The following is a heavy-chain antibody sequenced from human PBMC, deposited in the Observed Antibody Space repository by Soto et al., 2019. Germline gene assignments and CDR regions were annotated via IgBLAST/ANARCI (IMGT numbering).Heavy chain of an antibody. J-gene: IGHJ4*02. CDR3: ARDPFGYYVNYFDN. CDR1: GFTFSMYS. V-gene: IGHV3-7*03. D-gene: IGHD1-26*01. Sequence: PGGSLRLSCEVSGFTFSMYSMSWVRQSPGKGLEWVAKIPQDGVDGHYADSVKGRFTISRDDSKNTLYLQMNSLRAEDTAIFYCARDPFGYYVNYFDNWGQGTLVTVSS. CDR2: IPQDGVDG.